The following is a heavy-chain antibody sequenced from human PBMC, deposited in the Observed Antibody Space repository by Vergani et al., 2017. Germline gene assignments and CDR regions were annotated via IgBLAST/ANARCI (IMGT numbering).Heavy chain of an antibody. Sequence: VQLVQSGAEVKKPGSSVKVSCKASGGTFSSYAISWVRQMSGKGLQWLGNINPSDSKIAYSPSFQGQAIMSLDKSITTAYLQWRSLKASDTAIYYCTRHVPCGDGACLHFDHWGQGTQVTVSS. CDR3: TRHVPCGDGACLHFDH. CDR1: GGTFSSYA. CDR2: INPSDSKI. V-gene: IGHV5-51*01. D-gene: IGHD2-21*01. J-gene: IGHJ4*02.